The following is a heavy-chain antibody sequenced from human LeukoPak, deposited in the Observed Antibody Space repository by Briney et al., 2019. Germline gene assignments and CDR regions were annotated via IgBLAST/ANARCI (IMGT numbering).Heavy chain of an antibody. CDR1: GGSISSGSYY. D-gene: IGHD3-3*01. J-gene: IGHJ4*02. CDR3: ARDRYDFWSGYYLDY. V-gene: IGHV4-61*02. CDR2: IYTSGST. Sequence: TLSLTCTVSGGSISSGSYYWSWIRQPAGKGLEWIGRIYTSGSTNYNPSLKSRVTISVDTSKNQFSLKLSSVTAADTAVYYCARDRYDFWSGYYLDYWGQGTLVTVSS.